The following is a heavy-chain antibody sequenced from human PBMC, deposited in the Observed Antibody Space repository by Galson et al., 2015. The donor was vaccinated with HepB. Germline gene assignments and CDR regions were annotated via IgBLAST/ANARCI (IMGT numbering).Heavy chain of an antibody. CDR3: ARDHPPGFAVEAYLDV. CDR2: IIPIFGTA. D-gene: IGHD6-19*01. Sequence: SVKVSCKASGGTFSSYAISWVRQAPGQGLEWMGGIIPIFGTANYAQKFQGRVTITADESTSTAYMELSSLRSEDTAVYYCARDHPPGFAVEAYLDVWGQGTTVTVSS. J-gene: IGHJ6*02. CDR1: GGTFSSYA. V-gene: IGHV1-69*13.